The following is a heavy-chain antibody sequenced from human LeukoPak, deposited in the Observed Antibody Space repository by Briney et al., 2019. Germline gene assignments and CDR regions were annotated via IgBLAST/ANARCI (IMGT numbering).Heavy chain of an antibody. CDR1: GFTFSSYE. CDR3: ARSYDSSGHTGGY. CDR2: ISSSSSTI. Sequence: PGGSLRLSCAASGFTFSSYEMNWVRQAPGKGLEWVSYISSSSSTIYYADSVKGRFTISRDNAKNSLYLQMNSLRAEDTAVYYCARSYDSSGHTGGYWGQGTLVTVSS. V-gene: IGHV3-48*01. J-gene: IGHJ4*02. D-gene: IGHD3-22*01.